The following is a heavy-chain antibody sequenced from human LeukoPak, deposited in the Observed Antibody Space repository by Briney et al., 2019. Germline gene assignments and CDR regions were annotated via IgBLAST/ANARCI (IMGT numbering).Heavy chain of an antibody. Sequence: GASVKVSCKASGYSFISYGISWVRQAPGQGLEWMGWIGGHNGQTSYAQKLQGRVTMTTETSTSTVYMELRSLRSDDTAVYYCARWGPDFWSDYYPFDYWGQGTLVIVSS. D-gene: IGHD3-3*01. V-gene: IGHV1-18*01. CDR2: IGGHNGQT. CDR3: ARWGPDFWSDYYPFDY. J-gene: IGHJ4*02. CDR1: GYSFISYG.